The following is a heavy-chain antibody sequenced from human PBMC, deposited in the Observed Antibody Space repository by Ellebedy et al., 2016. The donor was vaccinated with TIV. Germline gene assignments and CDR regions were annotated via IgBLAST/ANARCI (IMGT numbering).Heavy chain of an antibody. CDR3: VRAGLITATTIFDL. D-gene: IGHD1-7*01. J-gene: IGHJ2*01. CDR2: IYTSGST. V-gene: IGHV4-4*07. Sequence: ESLKISCTVSGGSISNYFWSWIRQPAGKGLEWIGRIYTSGSTNYAPSLRSRVTMSVDTSKNQFSLRLSSVTAADTAIYYCVRAGLITATTIFDLWGRGTLVTVSS. CDR1: GGSISNYF.